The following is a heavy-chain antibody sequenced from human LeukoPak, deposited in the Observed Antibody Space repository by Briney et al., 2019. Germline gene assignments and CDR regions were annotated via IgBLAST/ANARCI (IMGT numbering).Heavy chain of an antibody. Sequence: GESLKISCLGSGYIRPNYWIAWVRQMPRKGLEWMGIVYPRDSDTRYSPSFRGQVTISADKSISAAYLQWSSLQASDTAVYYCARTVSSWGDFDDWGQGTLVTVSS. CDR3: ARTVSSWGDFDD. CDR2: VYPRDSDT. CDR1: GYIRPNYW. D-gene: IGHD6-13*01. J-gene: IGHJ4*02. V-gene: IGHV5-51*01.